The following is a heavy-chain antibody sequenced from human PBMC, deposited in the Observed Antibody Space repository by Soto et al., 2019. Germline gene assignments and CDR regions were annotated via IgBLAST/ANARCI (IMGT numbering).Heavy chain of an antibody. CDR2: IIPILGIA. CDR1: GGTFSSYT. J-gene: IGHJ6*02. Sequence: SVTVSCKASGGTFSSYTISWVRQAPGQGLEWMGRIIPILGIANYAQKFQGRVTITADKSTSTAYMELSSLRSEDTAVYYCAREDIVVVPAAMRQVPHGMDVWGQGTTVTVSS. CDR3: AREDIVVVPAAMRQVPHGMDV. V-gene: IGHV1-69*02. D-gene: IGHD2-2*01.